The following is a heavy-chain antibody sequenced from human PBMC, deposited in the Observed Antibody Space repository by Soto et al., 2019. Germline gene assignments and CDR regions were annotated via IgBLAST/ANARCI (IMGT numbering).Heavy chain of an antibody. CDR1: GRSIRSYY. CDR2: IYYSGST. J-gene: IGHJ6*02. Sequence: SETLSLTCTVTGRSIRSYYWSWIRQPPGKGLEWIGYIYYSGSTNYNPSLKSRVTISVDTSKNQFSLKLSSVTAADTAVYYCARNTAMVRGYYYYGMDVWGQGTTVTAP. CDR3: ARNTAMVRGYYYYGMDV. V-gene: IGHV4-59*01. D-gene: IGHD5-18*01.